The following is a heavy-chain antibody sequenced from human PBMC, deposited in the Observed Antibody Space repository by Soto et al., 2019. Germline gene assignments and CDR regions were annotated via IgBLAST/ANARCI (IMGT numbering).Heavy chain of an antibody. Sequence: EVHLVESGGGSVQPGGSLRLSCGIFESTVRRDWMNWVRQAPGKGLEWVAHTNQDGSEKYYVDPVKGRFTISRDNAKNSPFLQMNRSSAGDTGVYYCSGGVGEAFWGPGNLVTVSS. CDR2: TNQDGSEK. CDR1: ESTVRRDW. J-gene: IGHJ4*02. CDR3: SGGVGEAF. D-gene: IGHD1-26*01. V-gene: IGHV3-7*04.